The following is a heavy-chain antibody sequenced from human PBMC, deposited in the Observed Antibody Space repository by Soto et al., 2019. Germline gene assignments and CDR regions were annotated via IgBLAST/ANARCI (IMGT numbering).Heavy chain of an antibody. V-gene: IGHV3-23*01. J-gene: IGHJ2*01. Sequence: RRLSCAASGFTFSSFAINWVRRAPGKGLEWVSAIRSGSGRTYYADSVKGRFTISRDSSKNMVFLQMNSLRADDTAVYYCAKDMYPVFWYFDLWGRGTLVTVSS. CDR3: AKDMYPVFWYFDL. CDR1: GFTFSSFA. D-gene: IGHD2-8*01. CDR2: IRSGSGRT.